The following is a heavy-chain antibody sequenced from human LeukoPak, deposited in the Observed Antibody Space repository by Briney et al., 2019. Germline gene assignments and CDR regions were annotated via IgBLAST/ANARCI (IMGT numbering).Heavy chain of an antibody. CDR1: GFTFSSYS. V-gene: IGHV3-48*01. J-gene: IGHJ4*02. Sequence: GGSLRLSCAASGFTFSSYSMNWVRQTPGKGLEWVAYITSSSSTIYYAASVKGRFTISRDNAKNSLYLQMNSLRAEDTAVYYRARIMTTVTTVEYWGQGTLVTVSS. CDR2: ITSSSSTI. CDR3: ARIMTTVTTVEY. D-gene: IGHD4-17*01.